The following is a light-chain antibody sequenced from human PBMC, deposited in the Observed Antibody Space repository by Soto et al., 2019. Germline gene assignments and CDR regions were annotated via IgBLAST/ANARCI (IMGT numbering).Light chain of an antibody. CDR3: QQYVGTSLT. J-gene: IGKJ1*01. CDR2: GAS. CDR1: HSDSAY. V-gene: IGKV3-15*01. Sequence: DIVMSKPPPSTLLLSGEERAIHSYMASHSDSAYLVWNQQKPGQAPRVLIYGASTRDSGIPARFSGSGSGTEFTLTISSLQSEDFAVYYCQQYVGTSLTFGQGTKVDIK.